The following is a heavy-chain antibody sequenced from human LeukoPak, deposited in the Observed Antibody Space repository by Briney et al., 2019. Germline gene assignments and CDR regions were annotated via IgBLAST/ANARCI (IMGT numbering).Heavy chain of an antibody. J-gene: IGHJ3*02. Sequence: AGGSLRLSCAASGFTFSSYTMSWVRQAPGKGLEWVALIRYDGSDKYYADSVKGRFTISRDNSKNTLYLQMNSLRTEDTAVYYCAKRGDSSSWAFDIWGQGTMVTVSS. CDR2: IRYDGSDK. CDR3: AKRGDSSSWAFDI. CDR1: GFTFSSYT. V-gene: IGHV3-30*02. D-gene: IGHD6-6*01.